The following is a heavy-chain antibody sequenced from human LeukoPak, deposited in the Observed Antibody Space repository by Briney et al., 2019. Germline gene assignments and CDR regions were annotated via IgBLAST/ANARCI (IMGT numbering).Heavy chain of an antibody. Sequence: ASVKVSCKASGYTFTGYYMHWVRQAPGQGPEWMGWINPNSGGTNYAQKFQGRVTMTRDTSISTAYMELSRLRSDDTAVYYCAREKATYYDFWSGYYQDIPGFDYWGQGTLVTVSS. D-gene: IGHD3-3*01. J-gene: IGHJ4*02. V-gene: IGHV1-2*02. CDR1: GYTFTGYY. CDR3: AREKATYYDFWSGYYQDIPGFDY. CDR2: INPNSGGT.